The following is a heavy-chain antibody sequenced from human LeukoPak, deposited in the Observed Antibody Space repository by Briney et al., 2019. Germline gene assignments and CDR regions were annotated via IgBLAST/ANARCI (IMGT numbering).Heavy chain of an antibody. CDR3: ARSDNHYYYYGMDV. V-gene: IGHV1-2*02. CDR1: GYTFTGYY. D-gene: IGHD5-24*01. J-gene: IGHJ6*02. Sequence: ASVKVSCKASGYTFTGYYMHWVRQAPGQGLEWMGWINPNSGGTNYAQKFQGRVTMTRDTSIGTAYMELSRLRSDDTAVYYCARSDNHYYYYGMDVWGQGTTVTVSS. CDR2: INPNSGGT.